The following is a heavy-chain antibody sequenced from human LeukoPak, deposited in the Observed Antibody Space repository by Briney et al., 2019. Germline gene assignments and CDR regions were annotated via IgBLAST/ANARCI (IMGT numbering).Heavy chain of an antibody. J-gene: IGHJ6*02. V-gene: IGHV3-23*01. D-gene: IGHD3-16*01. CDR2: IFGNGVKT. CDR1: GFTFSGHS. CDR3: ARVGDWSNYFGMDA. Sequence: GGSLRLTCAASGFTFSGHSMTWVRQTPGKGLEWVSVIFGNGVKTYYADSLKGRFTISRDNSKSTLYLQMNSLRADDTAVYYCARVGDWSNYFGMDAWGQGTTVSVSS.